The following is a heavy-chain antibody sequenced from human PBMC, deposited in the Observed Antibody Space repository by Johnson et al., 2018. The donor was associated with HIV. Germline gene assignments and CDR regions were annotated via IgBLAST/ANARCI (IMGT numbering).Heavy chain of an antibody. CDR3: AKDMTTQAFDI. CDR1: GFTFSSYW. Sequence: VQLVESGGGLVQPGGSLRLSCAASGFTFSSYWMSWVRQAPGKGLEWVANIKQDGSEKYYVDSVKGRFTISRDNAKNSLYLQMNSLKTEDTALYYCAKDMTTQAFDIWGQGTMVIVSS. J-gene: IGHJ3*02. D-gene: IGHD4-17*01. CDR2: IKQDGSEK. V-gene: IGHV3-7*03.